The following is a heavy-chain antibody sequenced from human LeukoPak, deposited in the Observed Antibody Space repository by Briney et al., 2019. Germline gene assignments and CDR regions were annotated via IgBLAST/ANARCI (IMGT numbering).Heavy chain of an antibody. D-gene: IGHD3-10*01. CDR2: INSDGGST. CDR3: ARDGSGSYRGYFDY. Sequence: PGGSLRLSCAASGFTFSSYWMHWVRQAPGKGLVWVSRINSDGGSTSYADSVKGRFTISRDNAKNTLYLQMNSLRAEDTAVYYCARDGSGSYRGYFDYWGQGTLVTVSS. CDR1: GFTFSSYW. V-gene: IGHV3-74*01. J-gene: IGHJ4*02.